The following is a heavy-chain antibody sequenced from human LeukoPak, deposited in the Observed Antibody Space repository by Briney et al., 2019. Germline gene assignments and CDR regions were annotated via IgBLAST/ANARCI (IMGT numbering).Heavy chain of an antibody. Sequence: PGGSLRLSCAASGFTFSGYWMSWVRQAPGKGLEWVANIKQDGSEKYYVDSVKGRFTISRDNSKNTLYLQMNSLRAEDTAVYYCAKDMHVRQALTTVTTLISWGQGTLVTVSS. V-gene: IGHV3-7*03. CDR1: GFTFSGYW. D-gene: IGHD4-17*01. CDR2: IKQDGSEK. CDR3: AKDMHVRQALTTVTTLIS. J-gene: IGHJ4*02.